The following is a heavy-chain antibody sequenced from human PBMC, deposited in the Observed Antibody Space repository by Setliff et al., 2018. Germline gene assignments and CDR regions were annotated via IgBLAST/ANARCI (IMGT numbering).Heavy chain of an antibody. J-gene: IGHJ5*01. CDR2: VYSDGDT. D-gene: IGHD3-3*01. CDR3: ARERQGGFLEWAPFDF. CDR1: GGLIYDHW. Sequence: PSETLSLTCSVSGGLIYDHWWTWVRQPAGEEFQWIGRVYSDGDTEYNPSLKSRVTISVDTSNNQFSLHLTSVTAADTARYFCARERQGGFLEWAPFDFWSRGMQVTVSS. V-gene: IGHV4-4*07.